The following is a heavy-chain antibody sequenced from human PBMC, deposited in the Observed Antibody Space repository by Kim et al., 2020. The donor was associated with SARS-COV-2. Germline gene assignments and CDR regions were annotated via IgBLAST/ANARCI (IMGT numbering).Heavy chain of an antibody. J-gene: IGHJ4*02. Sequence: GGTNYAQKFQGRVTMTRDTSISTAYMELSRLRSDDTAVYYCAREVGATGYWGQGTLVTVSS. CDR2: GGT. D-gene: IGHD1-26*01. CDR3: AREVGATGY. V-gene: IGHV1-2*02.